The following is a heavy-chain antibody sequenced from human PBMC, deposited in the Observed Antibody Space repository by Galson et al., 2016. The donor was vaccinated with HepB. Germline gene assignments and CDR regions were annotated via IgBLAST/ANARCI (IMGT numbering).Heavy chain of an antibody. Sequence: SETLSLTCTVSGGSINTYSWSWIRQSPGKGLEYIGHISYSGRTTYNPSLKSRVTISLDRSNNQFSLMLTSVTAADTAVYFCARLAEDFIRTAHHYNGFDVWGQGTTVTFSS. D-gene: IGHD1-14*01. CDR1: GGSINTYS. CDR3: ARLAEDFIRTAHHYNGFDV. CDR2: ISYSGRT. J-gene: IGHJ6*02. V-gene: IGHV4-59*01.